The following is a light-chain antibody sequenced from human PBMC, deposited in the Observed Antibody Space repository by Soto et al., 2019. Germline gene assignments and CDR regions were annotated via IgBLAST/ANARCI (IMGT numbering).Light chain of an antibody. CDR1: SGHSSYA. CDR3: QTWGTGIQV. CDR2: LNNDDSH. V-gene: IGLV4-69*01. J-gene: IGLJ3*02. Sequence: QPVLTQSPSASASLGASVKLTCTLSSGHSSYAIAWHQQQPEKGPRYLMKLNNDDSHSKGDGIPDRFSGSSSGAERYLTISSLQSEDEADYYCQTWGTGIQVFGGGTKLTVL.